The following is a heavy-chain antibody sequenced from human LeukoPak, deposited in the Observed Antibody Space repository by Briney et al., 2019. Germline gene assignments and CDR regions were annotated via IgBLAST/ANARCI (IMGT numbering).Heavy chain of an antibody. Sequence: SETLSLTCAVYGGSFSGYYWNWIRQPPGKGLGWIGEITHSGSTNYNPSLKSRVTISVDTSKNQFSLKLSSVTAADTAVYYCARDPIAAAAGYWGQGTLVTVSS. CDR3: ARDPIAAAAGY. J-gene: IGHJ4*02. CDR1: GGSFSGYY. CDR2: ITHSGST. V-gene: IGHV4-34*01. D-gene: IGHD6-13*01.